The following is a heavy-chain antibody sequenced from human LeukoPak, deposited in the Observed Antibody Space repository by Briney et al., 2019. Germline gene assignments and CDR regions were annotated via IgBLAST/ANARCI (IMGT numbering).Heavy chain of an antibody. Sequence: GGSLRLSCAASGFTFSSYGMHWVRQAPGKGLEWVAFIRYDGSNKYYADSVKGRFTISRDNSKNTLYLQMNSLRAEDTAVYYCAKPQPAPLFVPAAIQHWGQDTLVTVSS. J-gene: IGHJ1*01. CDR1: GFTFSSYG. CDR2: IRYDGSNK. CDR3: AKPQPAPLFVPAAIQH. V-gene: IGHV3-30*02. D-gene: IGHD2-2*01.